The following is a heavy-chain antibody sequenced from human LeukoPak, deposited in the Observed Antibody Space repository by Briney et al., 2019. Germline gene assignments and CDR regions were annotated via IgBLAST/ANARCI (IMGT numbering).Heavy chain of an antibody. D-gene: IGHD3-16*02. Sequence: FLRPSFAAPGLTVGGSSKHWGRQVPGEGLVGVFGNNWNGGTVGYADSVKGRFTISRDNAKNSLYLQMSSLRADDTAVYYCARGGSYRAPDYNYYYGMDVWGQGTTVTVSS. V-gene: IGHV3-9*01. CDR3: ARGGSYRAPDYNYYYGMDV. CDR2: NNWNGGTV. J-gene: IGHJ6*02. CDR1: GLTVGGSS.